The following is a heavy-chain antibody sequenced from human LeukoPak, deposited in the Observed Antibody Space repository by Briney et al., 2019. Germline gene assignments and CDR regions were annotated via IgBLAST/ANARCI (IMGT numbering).Heavy chain of an antibody. J-gene: IGHJ4*02. CDR1: GGTFSSYA. Sequence: APVKVSCKASGGTFSSYAISWVRQAPGQGLEWMGRIIPILGIANYAQKFQGRVTITADKSTSTAYMELSSLRSEDTAVYYCASGVQKNIVVVPAAETFDYWGQGTLVTVSS. CDR2: IIPILGIA. V-gene: IGHV1-69*04. CDR3: ASGVQKNIVVVPAAETFDY. D-gene: IGHD2-2*01.